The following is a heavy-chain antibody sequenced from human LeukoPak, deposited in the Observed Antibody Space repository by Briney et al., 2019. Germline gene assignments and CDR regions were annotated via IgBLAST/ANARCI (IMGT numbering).Heavy chain of an antibody. V-gene: IGHV3-23*01. CDR2: ISGSGSST. CDR1: GFSFSSYL. Sequence: GGSLRLSCAASGFSFSSYLMSWVRQAPGRGLDWVSAISGSGSSTYYADSVKGRFTISRDNSKNTLYLQMNSLRAEDTAVYYCAKDSLADIDYWGQGTLVTVSS. D-gene: IGHD3-16*01. J-gene: IGHJ4*02. CDR3: AKDSLADIDY.